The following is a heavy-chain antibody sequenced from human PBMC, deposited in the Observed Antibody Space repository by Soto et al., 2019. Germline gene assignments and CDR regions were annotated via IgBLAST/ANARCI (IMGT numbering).Heavy chain of an antibody. V-gene: IGHV1-69*01. Sequence: QVQLVQSGAEVKTPGSSVKVSCKASGGTFSSYAISWVRQAPGQGLEWMGGIIPIFGTANYAQKFQGRVTITADESTSTAYMELSSLRSEDTAVYYCARVLTGYCSGGSCYSYYYYGMDVWGQGTTVTVSS. CDR2: IIPIFGTA. J-gene: IGHJ6*02. D-gene: IGHD2-15*01. CDR1: GGTFSSYA. CDR3: ARVLTGYCSGGSCYSYYYYGMDV.